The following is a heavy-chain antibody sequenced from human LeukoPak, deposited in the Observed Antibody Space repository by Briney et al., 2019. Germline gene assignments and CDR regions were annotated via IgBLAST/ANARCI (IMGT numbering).Heavy chain of an antibody. CDR2: IYYSGTT. V-gene: IGHV4-59*01. Sequence: SETLSLTCTVSGASISSYYWSWIRQPPGKGLEWIGSIYYSGTTDYNPSLKSRVTISIDTSKNQFSLELTSVTAADTAVFYCAKGRASHEYWGQGILVTVSS. D-gene: IGHD3-16*01. CDR3: AKGRASHEY. CDR1: GASISSYY. J-gene: IGHJ4*02.